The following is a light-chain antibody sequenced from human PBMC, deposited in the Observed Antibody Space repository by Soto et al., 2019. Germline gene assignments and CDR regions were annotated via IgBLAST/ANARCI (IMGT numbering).Light chain of an antibody. V-gene: IGKV2-28*01. CDR3: MQARQTPWT. CDR1: QSLLHNNGYNY. Sequence: DVVMTQSPLSLPITPGEPASISCRPSQSLLHNNGYNYLDWYLQKPGQSPQLLIYLGSTRASGVPDRFSGSGSGTDFTPKISRVEAEDVGIFYCMQARQTPWTLGQGTKVDIK. J-gene: IGKJ1*01. CDR2: LGS.